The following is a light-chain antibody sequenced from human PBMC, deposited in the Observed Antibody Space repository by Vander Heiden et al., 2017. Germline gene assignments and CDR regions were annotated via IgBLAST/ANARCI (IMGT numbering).Light chain of an antibody. J-gene: IGKJ5*01. V-gene: IGKV1-8*01. CDR2: AAS. CDR1: QDISSS. CDR3: QHFDSYPIT. Sequence: AIRMTQSPSSLSASTGDRVTLTCRASQDISSSIAWYQQKPGKAHKLLIYAASTLQSGVPSRCSGSGSGTDFTLTSSSLQSEDFATYYCQHFDSYPITFGQGTRLEI.